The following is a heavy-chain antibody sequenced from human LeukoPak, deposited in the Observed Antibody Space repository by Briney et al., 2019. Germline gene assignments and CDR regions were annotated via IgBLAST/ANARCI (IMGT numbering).Heavy chain of an antibody. J-gene: IGHJ3*02. D-gene: IGHD1-14*01. Sequence: SETLSLTCTVSGGSISSYYWSWIRQPPGKGLEWIGYIYYSGSTNYNPSLKSRVTISVDTSKNQFSLKLSSVTAADTAVYYCARLGKQNRVPDAFDIWGQGTMVTVSS. V-gene: IGHV4-59*12. CDR2: IYYSGST. CDR1: GGSISSYY. CDR3: ARLGKQNRVPDAFDI.